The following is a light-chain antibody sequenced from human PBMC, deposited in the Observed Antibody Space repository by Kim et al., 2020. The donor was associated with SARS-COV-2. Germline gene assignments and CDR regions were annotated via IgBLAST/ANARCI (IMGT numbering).Light chain of an antibody. CDR2: DVS. V-gene: IGLV2-14*03. CDR1: SSDVGGYNY. Sequence: QSALTQPASVSGSPGQSITISCTGTSSDVGGYNYVSWYQQHPGKAPKLMIYDVSNRPSGVSNRFSGSKSGNTASLTISGLQAEDEADYYCSSYTSSSTYNWVFGTGTKVTVL. CDR3: SSYTSSSTYNWV. J-gene: IGLJ1*01.